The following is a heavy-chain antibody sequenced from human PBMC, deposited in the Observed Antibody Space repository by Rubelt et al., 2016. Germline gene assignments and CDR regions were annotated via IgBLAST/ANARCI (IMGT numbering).Heavy chain of an antibody. CDR2: IRDSGSST. D-gene: IGHD1-7*01. V-gene: IGHV3-23*04. CDR3: AKDQRTGENYGWCES. J-gene: IGHJ5*01. Sequence: EVQLVESGGGLVQPGGSLRLSCAASGFTFSSYGMSWVRQAPGKGLEWVSSIRDSGSSTYYPDSVKGRFTISRDNSKNTLYLQMNHLRAEDTAIYYCAKDQRTGENYGWCESWGQGTLVTVSS. CDR1: GFTFSSYG.